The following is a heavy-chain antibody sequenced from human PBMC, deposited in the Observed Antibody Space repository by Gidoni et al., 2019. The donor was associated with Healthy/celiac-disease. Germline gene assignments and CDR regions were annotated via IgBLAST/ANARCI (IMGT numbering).Heavy chain of an antibody. J-gene: IGHJ6*02. Sequence: EVQLVESGGGLVQPGGSLRHPCEASGFPFSSYSMNSVRQAPGKGLEWVSYISSSSSTIYYADSVKGRFTISRDNAKNSLYLQMNSLRAEDTAVYYCARDTMTDSSSWYRGYYGRDVWGQGTTVTVSS. D-gene: IGHD6-13*01. V-gene: IGHV3-48*04. CDR3: ARDTMTDSSSWYRGYYGRDV. CDR1: GFPFSSYS. CDR2: ISSSSSTI.